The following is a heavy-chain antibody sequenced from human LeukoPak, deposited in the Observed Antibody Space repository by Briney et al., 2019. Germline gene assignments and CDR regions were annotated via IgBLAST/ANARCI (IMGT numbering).Heavy chain of an antibody. J-gene: IGHJ4*02. CDR2: IYYSGST. Sequence: PSETLSLTCTVSGGSISSRSYYWGWIRQPPGKGLEWIGGIYYSGSTYYNPSLKSQVTISVDTSKNQFSLKLSSVTAADTAVYYCARHARYSYGYQDYWGQGTLLTVSS. V-gene: IGHV4-39*01. CDR3: ARHARYSYGYQDY. CDR1: GGSISSRSYY. D-gene: IGHD5-18*01.